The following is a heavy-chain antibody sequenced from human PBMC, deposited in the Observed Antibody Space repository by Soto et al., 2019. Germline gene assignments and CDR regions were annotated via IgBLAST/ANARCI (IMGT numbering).Heavy chain of an antibody. CDR1: GGTFSSYR. Sequence: SVKVSCKASGGTFSSYRFNWVRQARGQGLEWLGGIVPIYRTADYAQKFQGRVTITADDPTRTVYMELSSLKSQDTALYYCARDSGAKLSSSWGQGTLVTVSS. V-gene: IGHV1-69*13. CDR3: ARDSGAKLSSS. D-gene: IGHD6-13*01. CDR2: IVPIYRTA. J-gene: IGHJ1*01.